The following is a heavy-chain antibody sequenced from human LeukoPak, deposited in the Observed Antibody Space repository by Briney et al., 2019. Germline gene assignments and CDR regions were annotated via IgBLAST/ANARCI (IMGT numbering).Heavy chain of an antibody. Sequence: PSETLSLTCAVYGGSFSGYYWSWIRQPPGKGLEWSGEINHSGSTNYNPSLKSRVTISVDTSKNQFALKLSSVTAADTAVYYCARGRSGAVTTYYYYMDVWGKGTTVTVSS. CDR3: ARGRSGAVTTYYYYMDV. CDR2: INHSGST. D-gene: IGHD6-19*01. CDR1: GGSFSGYY. J-gene: IGHJ6*03. V-gene: IGHV4-34*01.